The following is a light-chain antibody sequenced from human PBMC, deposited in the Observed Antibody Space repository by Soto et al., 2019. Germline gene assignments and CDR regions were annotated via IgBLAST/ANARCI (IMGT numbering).Light chain of an antibody. J-gene: IGKJ2*01. CDR2: GAS. CDR1: QSVSSN. Sequence: EIVMTQSPATLSVSPGERATLSCRASQSVSSNLAWYQQKPGQAPRLLIYGASTRATGIPARFSGSGYGTEFTLTISRLQSEDFAVYYCQQYNNWPHTFGQGTKLEIK. V-gene: IGKV3-15*01. CDR3: QQYNNWPHT.